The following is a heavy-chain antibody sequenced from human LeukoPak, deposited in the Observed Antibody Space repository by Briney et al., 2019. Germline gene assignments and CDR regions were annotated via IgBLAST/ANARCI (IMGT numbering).Heavy chain of an antibody. CDR3: ARDSAGGDFSD. V-gene: IGHV3-53*04. D-gene: IGHD6-25*01. CDR2: IYSGGST. CDR1: GLTVSSNY. Sequence: GGSLRLSCAASGLTVSSNYMCWVRQAPGKGLEWVSVIYSGGSTYYADSVKGRFTISRHNSKNTLYLQMNSLRAEDTAVYYCARDSAGGDFSDWGQGTMVTVSS. J-gene: IGHJ3*01.